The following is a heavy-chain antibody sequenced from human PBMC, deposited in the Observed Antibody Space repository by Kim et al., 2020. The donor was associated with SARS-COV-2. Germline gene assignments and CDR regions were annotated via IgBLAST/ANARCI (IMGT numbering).Heavy chain of an antibody. V-gene: IGHV1-18*01. CDR1: GYTFTSYG. J-gene: IGHJ4*02. Sequence: ASVKVSCKASGYTFTSYGISWVRQAPGQGLEWMGWISAYNGNTNYAQKLQGRVTMTTDTSTSTAYMELRSLRSDDTAVYYCARVPFSSSLVPWGLWAPSTFDYWGQGTLVTVSS. CDR2: ISAYNGNT. CDR3: ARVPFSSSLVPWGLWAPSTFDY. D-gene: IGHD6-13*01.